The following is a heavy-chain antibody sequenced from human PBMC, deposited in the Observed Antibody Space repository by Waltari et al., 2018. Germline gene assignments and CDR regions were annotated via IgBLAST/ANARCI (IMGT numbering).Heavy chain of an antibody. D-gene: IGHD3-3*01. CDR2: LYYTGNT. Sequence: QLQLQESGPGLVKPSETLSLTCSVSGGSISSSSFFWGWIRQPPGKGLEWIGSLYYTGNTYYKPALKSRVTISADTSKNQFSLKLSSVTAAETAVYYCARHMPYYDSIYYFDYWGQGTLVTVSS. CDR3: ARHMPYYDSIYYFDY. CDR1: GGSISSSSFF. V-gene: IGHV4-39*01. J-gene: IGHJ4*02.